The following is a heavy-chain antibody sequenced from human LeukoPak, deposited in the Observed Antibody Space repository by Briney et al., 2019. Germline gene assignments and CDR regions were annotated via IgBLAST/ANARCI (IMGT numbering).Heavy chain of an antibody. CDR2: IYTSGST. J-gene: IGHJ4*02. CDR1: GGSISSYY. V-gene: IGHV4-4*07. CDR3: ATSQHPSYSGSYDY. D-gene: IGHD1-26*01. Sequence: KTSETLSLTCTVSGGSISSYYWSWIRQPAGKGLEWIGRIYTSGSTNYNPSLKSRVTMSVDTSKNQFSLKLSSVTAADTAVYYCATSQHPSYSGSYDYWGQGTLVTVSS.